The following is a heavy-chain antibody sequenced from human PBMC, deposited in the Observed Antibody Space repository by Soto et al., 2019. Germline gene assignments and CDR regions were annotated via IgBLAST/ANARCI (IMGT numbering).Heavy chain of an antibody. CDR2: ISYDGSNK. CDR1: GFTFSSYA. Sequence: QVQLVESGGGVVQPGRSLRLSCAASGFTFSSYAMHWVRQAPGKGLEWVAVISYDGSNKYYADSVKGRFTISRDNSKXXLXLLXNSLRAEDTAVYYCARDGRYSSSWYGGIEGYYFDYWGQGTLVTVSS. J-gene: IGHJ4*02. D-gene: IGHD6-13*01. V-gene: IGHV3-30-3*01. CDR3: ARDGRYSSSWYGGIEGYYFDY.